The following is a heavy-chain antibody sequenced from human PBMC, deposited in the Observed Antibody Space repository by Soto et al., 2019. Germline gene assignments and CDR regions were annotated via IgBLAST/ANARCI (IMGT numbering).Heavy chain of an antibody. CDR3: ARGLTLGAFDI. Sequence: ASVKVSCKASGYTFTIYAMHWVRQAPGQRLEWMGWINAGNGNTKYSQKFQGRVTITRDTSASTAYMELSSLRSEDTAVYYCARGLTLGAFDIWGQGTMVTVSS. V-gene: IGHV1-3*01. CDR2: INAGNGNT. CDR1: GYTFTIYA. J-gene: IGHJ3*02.